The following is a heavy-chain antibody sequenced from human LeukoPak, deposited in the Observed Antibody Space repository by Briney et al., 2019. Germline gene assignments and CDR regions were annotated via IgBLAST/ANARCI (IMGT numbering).Heavy chain of an antibody. Sequence: GASVKVSCKASGYTFTSYDINWVRQATGQGLEWMGWMNPNSGNTGYAQKFQGRVTMTRNTSISTAHMELSSLRSEDTAVYYCARHTAMVTHYYGMDVWGQGTTVTVSS. V-gene: IGHV1-8*01. CDR3: ARHTAMVTHYYGMDV. D-gene: IGHD5-18*01. J-gene: IGHJ6*02. CDR1: GYTFTSYD. CDR2: MNPNSGNT.